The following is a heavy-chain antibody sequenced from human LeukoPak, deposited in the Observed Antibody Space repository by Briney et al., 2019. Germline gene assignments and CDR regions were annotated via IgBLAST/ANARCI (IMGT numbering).Heavy chain of an antibody. V-gene: IGHV3-21*01. CDR2: ISSSSSYI. CDR3: ARAQYYYGSRYGMDV. D-gene: IGHD3-10*01. J-gene: IGHJ6*02. Sequence: MTGGSLRLSCAASGFTFSSYSMNWVRQAPGKGLEWVSSISSSSSYIYYADSVKGRFTISRDNAKNSLYLQMNSLRAEDTAVYYCARAQYYYGSRYGMDVWGQGTTVTVSS. CDR1: GFTFSSYS.